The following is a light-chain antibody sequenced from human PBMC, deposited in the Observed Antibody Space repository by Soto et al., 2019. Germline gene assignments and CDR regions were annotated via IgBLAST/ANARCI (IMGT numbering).Light chain of an antibody. CDR1: QSISRSY. CDR2: GTF. V-gene: IGKV3D-20*02. J-gene: IGKJ4*01. CDR3: QQRSNWLT. Sequence: EIVLTQSPGTLSLSPGERATLSCRASQSISRSYLAWYQQKPGQAPRLLIYGTFSRATGIPDRFSGSGSGTDFTLTISRLEPEDFAVYYCQQRSNWLTFGGGTKVEIK.